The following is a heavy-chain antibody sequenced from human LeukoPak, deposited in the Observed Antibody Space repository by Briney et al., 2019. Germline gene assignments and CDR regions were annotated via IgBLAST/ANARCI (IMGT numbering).Heavy chain of an antibody. J-gene: IGHJ4*02. Sequence: GESLKISCEGSGYTFSHYYIAWVRQVPGKGLEWMGIIYAGDSDTKYSPSFQGQVTISADKSIATVYPQWSSLKASDSGTYYCARQGITGWLEFNYWGQGTPVTVSS. CDR1: GYTFSHYY. CDR3: ARQGITGWLEFNY. D-gene: IGHD6-19*01. CDR2: IYAGDSDT. V-gene: IGHV5-51*01.